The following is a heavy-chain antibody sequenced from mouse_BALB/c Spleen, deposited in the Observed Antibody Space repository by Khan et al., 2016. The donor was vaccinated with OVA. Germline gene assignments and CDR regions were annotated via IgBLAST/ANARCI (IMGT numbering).Heavy chain of an antibody. Sequence: QVRLQQSGAELTRPGASVKMSCKASGYTFTSYTIHWIKLRPGQGLEWIGFINPSNGYTNYNQKFKDKTTLTADKSSTTVYMQLSSLTSDNSTVYNCGRDCAYHRNDGWFAYWGQGTLVTVSA. V-gene: IGHV1-4*01. CDR2: INPSNGYT. J-gene: IGHJ3*01. D-gene: IGHD2-14*01. CDR1: GYTFTSYT. CDR3: GRDCAYHRNDGWFAY.